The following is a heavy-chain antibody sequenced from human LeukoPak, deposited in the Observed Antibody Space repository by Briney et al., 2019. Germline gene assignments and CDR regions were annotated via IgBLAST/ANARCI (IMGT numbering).Heavy chain of an antibody. CDR2: IYYSGST. Sequence: PSETLSLTCTVSGGSISSSSYYWGWIRQPPGKGLEWIGSIYYSGSTYYNPSLKSRVTISVDTSKNQFSLKLSSVTAADTAVYYCARPYSSSSDGAFDIWGQGTMVTVSS. D-gene: IGHD6-13*01. J-gene: IGHJ3*02. V-gene: IGHV4-39*07. CDR1: GGSISSSSYY. CDR3: ARPYSSSSDGAFDI.